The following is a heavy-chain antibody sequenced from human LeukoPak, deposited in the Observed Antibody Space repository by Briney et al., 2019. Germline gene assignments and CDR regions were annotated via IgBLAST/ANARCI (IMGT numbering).Heavy chain of an antibody. D-gene: IGHD3-10*01. V-gene: IGHV3-21*01. CDR2: LTSTSNHI. J-gene: IGHJ4*02. CDR1: GFSFSTYD. CDR3: ARVYSANGYGSGYYDY. Sequence: PGGSLRLSCVASGFSFSTYDMNWVGQAPGKGLEWVSALTSTSNHITYADSVKGRFTISRDSANNSLYLQMNSLRAEDTAVYYCARVYSANGYGSGYYDYWGQGTLVTVSS.